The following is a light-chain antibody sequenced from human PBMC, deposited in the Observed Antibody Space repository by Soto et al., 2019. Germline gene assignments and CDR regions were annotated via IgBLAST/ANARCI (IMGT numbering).Light chain of an antibody. CDR3: SSYTVDVAPYV. CDR1: SSDVGGYNH. Sequence: QSALTQPRSVSGSPGQSVTISCTGTSSDVGGYNHVSWYQQHPGKVPKLMIYEVTNRPSGVSSRFSGSKSGNTASLTISGLQAEDEADYYCSSYTVDVAPYVFGTGTKLTVL. CDR2: EVT. J-gene: IGLJ1*01. V-gene: IGLV2-14*01.